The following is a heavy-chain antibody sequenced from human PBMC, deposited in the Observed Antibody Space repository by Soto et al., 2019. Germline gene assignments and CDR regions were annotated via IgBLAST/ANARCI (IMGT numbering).Heavy chain of an antibody. J-gene: IGHJ4*02. CDR1: GYTFTSYA. CDR2: INAGNGNT. V-gene: IGHV1-3*01. D-gene: IGHD3-10*01. Sequence: ASVKVSCKASGYTFTSYAMHWVRQAPGQRLEWMGWINAGNGNTKYSQKFQGRVTITRDTSASTAYMELSSLRSEDTAVYYCARDRKGGLLVDYWGQGTLVTVSS. CDR3: ARDRKGGLLVDY.